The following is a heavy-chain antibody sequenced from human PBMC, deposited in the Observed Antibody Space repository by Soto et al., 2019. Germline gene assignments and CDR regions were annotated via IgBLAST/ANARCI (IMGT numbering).Heavy chain of an antibody. CDR1: GGSFSGNY. CDR2: INHSGSN. V-gene: IGHV4-34*01. Sequence: SETLSLTCAVYGGSFSGNYWTWIRQPPGKGLEWIAEINHSGSNNYNPSLRNRVTISVDTAKSQFSLRLDSVTAADTAVYYCARGIIPSRGVFGCWGEGTQVTVSS. D-gene: IGHD3-3*01. J-gene: IGHJ4*02. CDR3: ARGIIPSRGVFGC.